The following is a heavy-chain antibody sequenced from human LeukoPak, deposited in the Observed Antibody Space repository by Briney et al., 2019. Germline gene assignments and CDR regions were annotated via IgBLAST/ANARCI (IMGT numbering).Heavy chain of an antibody. CDR3: AKGGGMVRGVIFMWYYFDY. J-gene: IGHJ4*02. V-gene: IGHV3-30-3*01. CDR1: GFTFSSYA. Sequence: GGSLRLSCAASGFTFSSYAMHWVRQAPGKGLEWVAVISYDGSNKYYADSVKGRFTISRDNSKNTLYLQMNSLRAEDTAVYYCAKGGGMVRGVIFMWYYFDYWGQGTLVTVSS. CDR2: ISYDGSNK. D-gene: IGHD3-10*01.